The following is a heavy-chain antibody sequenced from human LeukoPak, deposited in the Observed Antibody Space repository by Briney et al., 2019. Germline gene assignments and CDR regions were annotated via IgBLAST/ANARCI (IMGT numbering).Heavy chain of an antibody. V-gene: IGHV4-59*01. CDR1: GGSISSYY. J-gene: IGHJ6*02. CDR3: ARTMSSSHTVYGMDV. CDR2: IYYSGST. D-gene: IGHD2-2*02. Sequence: PSQTLSLTCTVSGGSISSYYWSWIRQPPGKGLEWIGYIYYSGSTNYNPSLKSRVTISVDTSKNQFSLKLSSVTAADTAVYYCARTMSSSHTVYGMDVWGQGTTVTVSS.